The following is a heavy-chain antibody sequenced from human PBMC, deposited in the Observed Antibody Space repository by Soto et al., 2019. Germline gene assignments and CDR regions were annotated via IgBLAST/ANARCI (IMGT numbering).Heavy chain of an antibody. CDR2: INPNSGGT. D-gene: IGHD6-13*01. CDR3: AREEGIAAAGTGAFAI. CDR1: GYTFTGYY. J-gene: IGHJ3*02. V-gene: IGHV1-2*02. Sequence: QVQLVQSGAEVKKPGASVKVSCKASGYTFTGYYMHWVRQAPGQGLEWMGWINPNSGGTNYARKFQGRVTMTRDTSISTAYMELSRLSSDDTAVYYCAREEGIAAAGTGAFAIWGQGTMVTVSS.